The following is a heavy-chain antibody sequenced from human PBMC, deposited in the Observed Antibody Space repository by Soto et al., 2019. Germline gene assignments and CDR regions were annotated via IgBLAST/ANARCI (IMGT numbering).Heavy chain of an antibody. CDR3: ARGKNSSGWYGGYYYYGMDV. Sequence: PSQTLSLTCAISGDSVSSNSAAWNWIRQSPSRVLEWLGRTYYRSKWYNDYAVSVKSRITINPDTSKNQFSLQLNSVTPEDTAVYYCARGKNSSGWYGGYYYYGMDVWGQGTTVTVSS. CDR1: GDSVSSNSAA. J-gene: IGHJ6*02. V-gene: IGHV6-1*01. CDR2: TYYRSKWYN. D-gene: IGHD6-19*01.